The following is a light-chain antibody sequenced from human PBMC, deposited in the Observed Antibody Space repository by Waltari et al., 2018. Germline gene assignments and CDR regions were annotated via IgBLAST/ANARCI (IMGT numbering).Light chain of an antibody. CDR3: QQYDNWLGT. J-gene: IGKJ1*01. CDR1: QSIRSN. CDR2: GAS. V-gene: IGKV3-15*01. Sequence: EILMTQSPATLSVFPGERATLSWRASQSIRSNLAWYQHKPGQAPRLLIYGASTRATGIPARFSGSGSGTEFTLTISSLQSEDFAVYFCQQYDNWLGTFGQGTKVEIK.